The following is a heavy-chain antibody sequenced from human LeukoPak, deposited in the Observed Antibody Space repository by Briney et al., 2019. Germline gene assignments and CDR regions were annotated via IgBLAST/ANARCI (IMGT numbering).Heavy chain of an antibody. V-gene: IGHV4-61*02. CDR3: ARGGAAAGRNWFDP. CDR1: GYSISSGYY. D-gene: IGHD6-13*01. J-gene: IGHJ5*02. Sequence: PSETLSLTCTVSGYSISSGYYWSWIRQPAGKGLEWIGRIYTSGSTNYNPSLKSRVTISVDTSKNQFSLKLSSVTAADTAVYYCARGGAAAGRNWFDPWGQGTLVTVSS. CDR2: IYTSGST.